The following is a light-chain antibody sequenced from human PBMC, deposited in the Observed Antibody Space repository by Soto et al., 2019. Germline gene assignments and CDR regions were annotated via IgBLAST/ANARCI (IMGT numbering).Light chain of an antibody. Sequence: QSVLTQPPSAYGTAGQRVTIACSGSSSNIGSTTVKWYQQLPGTAPKLLIYNNNQRPSGVPDRFSGSKSGTSAFLAISGLQSEDEADYYCAAWDDSLNGVVFGGGTKLTVL. J-gene: IGLJ3*02. CDR1: SSNIGSTT. CDR2: NNN. CDR3: AAWDDSLNGVV. V-gene: IGLV1-44*01.